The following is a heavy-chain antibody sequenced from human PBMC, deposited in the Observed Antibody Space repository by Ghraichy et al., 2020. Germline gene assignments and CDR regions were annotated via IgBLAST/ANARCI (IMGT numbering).Heavy chain of an antibody. D-gene: IGHD4-17*01. CDR3: TTVPIYGPSYYCDY. CDR2: IKSKTDGGTT. J-gene: IGHJ4*02. V-gene: IGHV3-15*01. Sequence: GGSLRLSCAASGFTFSNAWMSWVRQAPGKGLEWVGRIKSKTDGGTTDYAAPVKGRFTISRDDSKNTLYLQMNSLKTEDTAVYYCTTVPIYGPSYYCDYWGQGTLVTVSS. CDR1: GFTFSNAW.